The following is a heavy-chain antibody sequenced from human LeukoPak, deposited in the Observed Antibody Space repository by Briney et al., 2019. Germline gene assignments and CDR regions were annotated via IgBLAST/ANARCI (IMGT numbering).Heavy chain of an antibody. CDR3: ARGPLIAAAGTW. J-gene: IGHJ4*02. V-gene: IGHV3-7*03. CDR1: GFMFSSNW. CDR2: IKEDGTET. D-gene: IGHD6-13*01. Sequence: GGSLRLSCAASGFMFSSNWMSWVRLAPGKGLEWVANIKEDGTETYYVDSVKGRFTISRDNAKNSLFLQMNSLRAEDTAVYYCARGPLIAAAGTWWGQGTLVTVSS.